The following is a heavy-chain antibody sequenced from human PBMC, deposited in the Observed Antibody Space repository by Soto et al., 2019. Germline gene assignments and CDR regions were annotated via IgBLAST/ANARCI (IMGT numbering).Heavy chain of an antibody. D-gene: IGHD2-2*01. CDR1: GFTFDDYA. Sequence: EVQLVESGGGLVQPGRSLRLSCAASGFTFDDYAMHWVRQAPGKGLAWVSGISWNSGSIGYADSVKGRFTISRDNAKNSLYLQMNSLRAEDTALYYCAKDRSVVPAAILFDYWGQGTLVTVSS. CDR3: AKDRSVVPAAILFDY. CDR2: ISWNSGSI. V-gene: IGHV3-9*01. J-gene: IGHJ4*02.